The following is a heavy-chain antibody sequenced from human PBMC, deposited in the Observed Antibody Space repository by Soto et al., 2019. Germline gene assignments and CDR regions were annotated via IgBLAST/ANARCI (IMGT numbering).Heavy chain of an antibody. CDR2: ISHSGNT. J-gene: IGHJ4*02. V-gene: IGHV4-34*02. D-gene: IGHD4-4*01. CDR1: GGSFSGNY. Sequence: QVQLQQWGAGLLKPSETLSLTCAVSGGSFSGNYWTWIRQPPGKGLEWIGEISHSGNTNYNPSLKSRVNISVDTSKNQFSLNLSSVSAAVTADYFCARGHLPGGNSFYFDYWGQGSRVTVSS. CDR3: ARGHLPGGNSFYFDY.